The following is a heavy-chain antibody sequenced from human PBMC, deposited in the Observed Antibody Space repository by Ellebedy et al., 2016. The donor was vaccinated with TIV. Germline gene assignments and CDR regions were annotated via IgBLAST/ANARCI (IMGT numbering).Heavy chain of an antibody. CDR2: IYTSGST. Sequence: LRLXXTVSGGSISSGSYYWSWIRQPAGKGLEWIGRIYTSGSTNYNPSLKSRVTMSVDTSKNQFSLKLSSVTAADTAVYYCARDPYYGSGVDIWGQGTMVTVSS. CDR1: GGSISSGSYY. D-gene: IGHD3-10*01. V-gene: IGHV4-61*02. CDR3: ARDPYYGSGVDI. J-gene: IGHJ3*02.